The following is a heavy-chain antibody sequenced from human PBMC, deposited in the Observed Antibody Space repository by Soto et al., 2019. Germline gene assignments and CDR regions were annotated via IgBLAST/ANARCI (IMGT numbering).Heavy chain of an antibody. CDR2: IIPMFGTA. Sequence: QVQLVQSGAEVQKPGSSVKVSCKASGGTFSTYAISWVRQAPGQGLEWMGEIIPMFGTAKYAQKFQGRVTITADESTTTAYMELSSLGSDDTAVYYCARLPDYFTRSGYYYGVDYWGQGTLVTVSS. D-gene: IGHD3-22*01. V-gene: IGHV1-69*01. J-gene: IGHJ4*02. CDR3: ARLPDYFTRSGYYYGVDY. CDR1: GGTFSTYA.